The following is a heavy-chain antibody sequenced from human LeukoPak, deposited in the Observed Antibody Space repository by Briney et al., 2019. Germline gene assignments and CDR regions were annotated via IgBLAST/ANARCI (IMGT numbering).Heavy chain of an antibody. D-gene: IGHD1-1*01. CDR3: AKGGPDDDVMDV. CDR1: GFTFNDYA. V-gene: IGHV3-30-3*01. J-gene: IGHJ6*02. Sequence: GGSLRLSCAASGFTFNDYAMYWVRQTPGKGLEWVTLISYDGYDKSYADSVKGRFTISRDNSKNTLYLQMNSLRAEDTAVYYCAKGGPDDDVMDVWGQGTTVTVSS. CDR2: ISYDGYDK.